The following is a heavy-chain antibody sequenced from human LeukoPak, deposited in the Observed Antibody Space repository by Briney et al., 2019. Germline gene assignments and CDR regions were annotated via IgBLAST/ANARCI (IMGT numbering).Heavy chain of an antibody. J-gene: IGHJ4*02. D-gene: IGHD6-19*01. Sequence: GGSLRLSCAASGFTFSSYAMSWVRQAPGEGLEWVSAITGSGGSTYYADSVKGRFTISKDNSKNTLHLRMNSLRAEDTAVYYCAKEIHSSGWSPFDYWGQGTLVTVSS. CDR3: AKEIHSSGWSPFDY. V-gene: IGHV3-23*01. CDR1: GFTFSSYA. CDR2: ITGSGGST.